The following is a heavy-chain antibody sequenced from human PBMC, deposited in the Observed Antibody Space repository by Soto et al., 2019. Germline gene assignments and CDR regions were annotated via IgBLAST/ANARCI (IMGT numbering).Heavy chain of an antibody. Sequence: QVQLVQSGAEVRKPGSSVRVSCKASGGSFNRHTISWVRQAPGQGLEWMGGIIPIFGTANHAQKIQGRVTIIADESTSTVYMELSSLRSDDTAIYDCERGWGYDSTDYYYAYWGQGTLVIVSS. CDR2: IIPIFGTA. CDR3: ERGWGYDSTDYYYAY. D-gene: IGHD3-22*01. CDR1: GGSFNRHT. J-gene: IGHJ4*02. V-gene: IGHV1-69*01.